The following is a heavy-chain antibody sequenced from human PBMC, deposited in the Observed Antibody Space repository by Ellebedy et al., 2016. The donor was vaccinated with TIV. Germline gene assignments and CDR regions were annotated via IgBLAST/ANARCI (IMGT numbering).Heavy chain of an antibody. J-gene: IGHJ5*01. V-gene: IGHV1-69*04. D-gene: IGHD3-22*01. CDR2: IIPILAIA. Sequence: ASVKVSCKASGGTFNNSAISWVRQAPGQGLQWLGRIIPILAIANYAQTFQGRLTITADKPTRTVYMELSSLTSEDTAVYYCASGFDNSGCLDFWGQGTLVTVSS. CDR1: GGTFNNSA. CDR3: ASGFDNSGCLDF.